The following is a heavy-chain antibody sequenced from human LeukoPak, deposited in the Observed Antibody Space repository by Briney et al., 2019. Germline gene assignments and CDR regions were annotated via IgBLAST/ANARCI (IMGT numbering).Heavy chain of an antibody. J-gene: IGHJ4*02. CDR1: GFTFDSYA. CDR2: ISGSGGST. V-gene: IGHV3-23*01. D-gene: IGHD4-17*01. Sequence: PGDSLRLSCAASGFTFDSYAMTWVRQAPGKGLEWVSAISGSGGSTYYADSVKGRFTISRDNSKNTLYLQMNSLRAEDTAVYYCARGHGDYFDYWGQGTLVTVSS. CDR3: ARGHGDYFDY.